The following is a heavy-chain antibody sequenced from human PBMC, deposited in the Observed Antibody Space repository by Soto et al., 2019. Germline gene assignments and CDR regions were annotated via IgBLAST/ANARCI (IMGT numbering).Heavy chain of an antibody. CDR2: LNPTAGRT. D-gene: IGHD3-9*01. Sequence: QVQLVQSAAEVRRPGASVKVSCRTSGYAFSTYLMHWVRQAPGQGLEWMGILNPTAGRTSYSQKFQGRVTMTSDASTSTAYMELTGLRSDDTAVYYCARALRGGLTVVTPVYWGQGTLVTVSS. CDR3: ARALRGGLTVVTPVY. J-gene: IGHJ4*02. V-gene: IGHV1-46*01. CDR1: GYAFSTYL.